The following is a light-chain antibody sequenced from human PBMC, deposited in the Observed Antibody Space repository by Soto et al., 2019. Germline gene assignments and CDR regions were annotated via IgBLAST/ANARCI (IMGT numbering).Light chain of an antibody. CDR1: QSIISN. V-gene: IGKV3-15*01. Sequence: EVVMTQSPATLSVSPGERATLSCRASQSIISNLGWYQQKPGQAPRLLIYDASTRATGVPARFSGSGSGTDFSLIISSLQAEYSAVYYCQQYYKWPLTFGQGTKLEIK. J-gene: IGKJ2*01. CDR3: QQYYKWPLT. CDR2: DAS.